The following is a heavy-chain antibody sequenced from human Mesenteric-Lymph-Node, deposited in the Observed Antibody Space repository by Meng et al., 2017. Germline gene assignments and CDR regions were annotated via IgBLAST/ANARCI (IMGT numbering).Heavy chain of an antibody. CDR1: GFTFSSYS. Sequence: EVQLVESGGGLVKPGGSLRLSCAASGFTFSSYSMNWVRQAPGKGLEWVSSISSSSSYIYYADSVKGRFTISRDNAKNSLYLQMNSLRAEDTALCYCARDPGGEAAIGLWGRGTLVTVSS. J-gene: IGHJ2*01. CDR2: ISSSSSYI. D-gene: IGHD2-2*01. CDR3: ARDPGGEAAIGL. V-gene: IGHV3-21*01.